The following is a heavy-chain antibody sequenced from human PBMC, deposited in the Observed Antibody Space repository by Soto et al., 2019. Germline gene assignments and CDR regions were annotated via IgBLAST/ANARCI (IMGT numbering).Heavy chain of an antibody. CDR2: ISAYNGKT. J-gene: IGHJ6*02. Sequence: QVQLVQSGAEVKKPGASVTVSCKASGYSFTSYGISWVRQAPGQGLEWMGLISAYNGKTNYVQKLRGRVTMTTDTYTSKANMEMRNLRSNDTAVYYCARDLVVVVAATSYGMDGWGQGTTVTVSS. V-gene: IGHV1-18*01. CDR3: ARDLVVVVAATSYGMDG. D-gene: IGHD2-15*01. CDR1: GYSFTSYG.